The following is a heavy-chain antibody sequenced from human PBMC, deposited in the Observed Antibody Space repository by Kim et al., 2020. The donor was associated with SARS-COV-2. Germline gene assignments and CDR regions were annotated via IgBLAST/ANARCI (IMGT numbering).Heavy chain of an antibody. CDR3: ASSYYDSSGQLDY. V-gene: IGHV3-66*01. CDR2: IYSGGST. Sequence: GGSLRLSCAASGFTVSSNYMSWVRQAPGKGLEWVSVIYSGGSTYYADSVKGRFTISRDNSKNTLYLQMNSLRAEDTAVYYCASSYYDSSGQLDYWGQGTLVTVSS. J-gene: IGHJ4*02. CDR1: GFTVSSNY. D-gene: IGHD3-22*01.